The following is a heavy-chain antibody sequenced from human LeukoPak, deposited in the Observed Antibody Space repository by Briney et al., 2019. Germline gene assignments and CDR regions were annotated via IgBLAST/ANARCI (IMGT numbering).Heavy chain of an antibody. CDR2: IRSKANSYAT. V-gene: IGHV3-73*01. D-gene: IGHD3-3*01. CDR1: GFTFSSYA. J-gene: IGHJ6*03. CDR3: AKKGMGVAYYMDV. Sequence: GGSLRLSCAASGFTFSSYAMSWVRPASGKGLEWVGRIRSKANSYATAYAASVKGRFTISRDDSKNTAYLQMNSLKTEDTAVYYCAKKGMGVAYYMDVWGKGTTVTVSS.